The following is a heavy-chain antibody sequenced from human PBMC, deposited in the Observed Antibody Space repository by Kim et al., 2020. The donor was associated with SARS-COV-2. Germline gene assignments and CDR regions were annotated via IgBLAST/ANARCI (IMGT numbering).Heavy chain of an antibody. J-gene: IGHJ4*02. V-gene: IGHV4-34*01. CDR1: GGSFSGYY. D-gene: IGHD2-15*01. CDR2: INHSGST. CDR3: ARGFLGYCSGGSCYVDY. Sequence: SETLSLTCAVYGGSFSGYYWSWIRQPPGKGLEWIGEINHSGSTNYNPSLKSPVTISVDTSKNQFSLKLSSVTAADTAVYYCARGFLGYCSGGSCYVDYWGQGTLVTVSS.